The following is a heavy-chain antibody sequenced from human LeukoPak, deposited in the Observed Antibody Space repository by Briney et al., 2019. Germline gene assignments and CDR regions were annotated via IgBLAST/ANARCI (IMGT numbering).Heavy chain of an antibody. Sequence: GGSLRLSCAASGFTFSNAWVSWVRQAPGKGLEWVGRIKSKTDGGTTDYAATVKGRFTISSDASKNTLYLQMNSLKTEDTAVYYCTTAPNYYDSSGYYYYYYGMDVWGQGTTVTVSS. J-gene: IGHJ6*02. CDR1: GFTFSNAW. CDR2: IKSKTDGGTT. D-gene: IGHD3-22*01. CDR3: TTAPNYYDSSGYYYYYYGMDV. V-gene: IGHV3-15*01.